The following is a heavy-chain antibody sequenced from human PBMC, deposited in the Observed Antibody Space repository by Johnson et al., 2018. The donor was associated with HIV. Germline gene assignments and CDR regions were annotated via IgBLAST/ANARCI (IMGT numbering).Heavy chain of an antibody. Sequence: QVQLVESGGGVVQPGGSLRLSCAASGLTFSSYGMHWVRQAPGKGLEWVAVISYDGSNKYYADSVKGRFTISRDNSKNTLYLQMNSLRAEDTAVYYCARDEILTGYYDAFDIWGQGTMVTVSS. CDR1: GLTFSSYG. CDR2: ISYDGSNK. V-gene: IGHV3-30*19. J-gene: IGHJ3*02. D-gene: IGHD3-9*01. CDR3: ARDEILTGYYDAFDI.